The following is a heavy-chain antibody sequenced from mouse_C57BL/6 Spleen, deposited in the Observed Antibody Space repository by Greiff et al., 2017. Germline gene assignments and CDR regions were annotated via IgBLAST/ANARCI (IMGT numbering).Heavy chain of an antibody. CDR2: ISSGGSYT. CDR1: GFTFSSYG. D-gene: IGHD2-4*01. V-gene: IGHV5-6*01. J-gene: IGHJ2*01. CDR3: ARQWKTHNDYDSLDY. Sequence: EVQRVESGGDLVKPGGSLKLSCAASGFTFSSYGMSWVRQTPDKRLEWVATISSGGSYTYYPDSVKGRFTISRDNAKNTLYLQMSSLKSEDTAMYYCARQWKTHNDYDSLDYWGQGTTLTVSS.